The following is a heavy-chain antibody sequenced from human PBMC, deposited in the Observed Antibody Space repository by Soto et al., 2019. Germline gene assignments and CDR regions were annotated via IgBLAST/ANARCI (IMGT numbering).Heavy chain of an antibody. CDR2: INAGNGNT. Sequence: VASVTVSCQASGYTFTSYAIHWVRQAPGQRLEWMGWINAGNGNTKYSQKFQGRVTITRDTSASTAYMELSSLRSEDTAVYYCASGYCSGGSCYPNFDYWGQGTLVTVSS. D-gene: IGHD2-15*01. V-gene: IGHV1-3*01. CDR3: ASGYCSGGSCYPNFDY. CDR1: GYTFTSYA. J-gene: IGHJ4*02.